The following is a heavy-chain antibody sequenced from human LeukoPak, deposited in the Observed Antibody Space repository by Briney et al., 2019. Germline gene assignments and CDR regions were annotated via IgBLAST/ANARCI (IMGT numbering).Heavy chain of an antibody. CDR3: ARGTIFGVFDVCRSNPPDDAFDI. CDR2: IYYSGST. CDR1: GGSISSYY. Sequence: SETLSLTCTVSGGSISSYYWSWIRQPPGQGLGWIGYIYYSGSTNYNPSLKTRVTMSVDTSKNQFSLNLRSVTAADPAVYYCARGTIFGVFDVCRSNPPDDAFDIWGQGTMVTVSS. V-gene: IGHV4-59*01. D-gene: IGHD3-3*01. J-gene: IGHJ3*02.